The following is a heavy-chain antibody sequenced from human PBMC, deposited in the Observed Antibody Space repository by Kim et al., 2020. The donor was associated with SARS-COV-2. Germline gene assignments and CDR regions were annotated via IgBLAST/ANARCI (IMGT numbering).Heavy chain of an antibody. Sequence: GGSLRLSCAASGFTFSSYGMHWVRQAPGKGLEWVAVIWYDGSNKYYADSVKGRFTISRDNSKNTLYLQMNSLRAEDTAVYYCARLGATIFGVVSVITFGGDEPDSWGQRTLVTVSS. J-gene: IGHJ4*02. V-gene: IGHV3-33*08. CDR3: ARLGATIFGVVSVITFGGDEPDS. CDR1: GFTFSSYG. D-gene: IGHD3-3*01. CDR2: IWYDGSNK.